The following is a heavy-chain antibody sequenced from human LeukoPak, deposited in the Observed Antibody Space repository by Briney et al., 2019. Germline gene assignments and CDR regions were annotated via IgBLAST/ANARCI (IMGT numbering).Heavy chain of an antibody. CDR2: INTDGRTI. V-gene: IGHV3-74*01. Sequence: GGSLRLSCAASGFTFSNYNMNWVRQAPGKGLVWVSRINTDGRTITYADSVKGRFTISRDNAKNTLYLQMNSLRAEDTAVYYCVRSAFLTTEFYFDYWGHGTLVTVSS. J-gene: IGHJ4*01. D-gene: IGHD4-11*01. CDR3: VRSAFLTTEFYFDY. CDR1: GFTFSNYN.